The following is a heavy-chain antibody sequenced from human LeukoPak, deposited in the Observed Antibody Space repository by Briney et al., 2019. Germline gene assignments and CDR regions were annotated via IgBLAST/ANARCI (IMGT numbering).Heavy chain of an antibody. D-gene: IGHD3-16*01. CDR2: MNQDGSAK. Sequence: GALRLSCAASGFTFSDSWMSWVRQAPGKGLERVANMNQDGSAKGYVDSVKGRFTISRDNARNSLYLQMSSLRPEDTAVYYCATYTHWVAGDVWGQGTTVTVSS. J-gene: IGHJ6*02. CDR1: GFTFSDSW. CDR3: ATYTHWVAGDV. V-gene: IGHV3-7*01.